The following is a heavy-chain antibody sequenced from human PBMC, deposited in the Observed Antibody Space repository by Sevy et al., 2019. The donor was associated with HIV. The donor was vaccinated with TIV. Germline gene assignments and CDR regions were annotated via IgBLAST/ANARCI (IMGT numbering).Heavy chain of an antibody. CDR1: GFTFSSYW. CDR2: IKQDGSEK. D-gene: IGHD6-25*01. V-gene: IGHV3-7*01. J-gene: IGHJ1*01. Sequence: GGSLRLSCSASGFTFSSYWMSWVRQAPGKGLEWVANIKQDGSEKYYVDSVKGRFTIFRDNAKNSPFLQMSSLRAEDTAVYYCAREPPYSAATPYFQHWGQGTLVTVSS. CDR3: AREPPYSAATPYFQH.